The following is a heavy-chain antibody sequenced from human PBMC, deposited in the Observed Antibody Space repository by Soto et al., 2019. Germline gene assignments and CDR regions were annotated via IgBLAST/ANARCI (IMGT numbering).Heavy chain of an antibody. D-gene: IGHD3-10*01. J-gene: IGHJ5*02. CDR1: GFSLSTSGVG. V-gene: IGHV2-5*02. Sequence: SGPTLVNPTQTLTLTCTFSGFSLSTSGVGVGWIRQPPGKALEWLALIYWDDDKRYSPSLKSRLTITKDTSKNQVVLTMTNMDPVDTATYYCAHVGGRWFGGQKFNWFDPCGQGTLVTVSS. CDR2: IYWDDDK. CDR3: AHVGGRWFGGQKFNWFDP.